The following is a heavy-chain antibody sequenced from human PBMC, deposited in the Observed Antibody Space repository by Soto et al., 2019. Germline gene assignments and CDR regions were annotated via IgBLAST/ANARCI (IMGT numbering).Heavy chain of an antibody. V-gene: IGHV3-53*04. J-gene: IGHJ4*02. D-gene: IGHD6-19*01. CDR3: AREAVAGNGGFDY. CDR1: GFTVSSNY. CDR2: IYSGGST. Sequence: EVQLVESGGGLVQPGGSLRLSCEASGFTVSSNYMSWVRQAPGKGLEWVSVIYSGGSTYYADSVKGRFTISRHNSKNTLYLQMNSLRAEDTAVYYCAREAVAGNGGFDYWGQGTLVTVSS.